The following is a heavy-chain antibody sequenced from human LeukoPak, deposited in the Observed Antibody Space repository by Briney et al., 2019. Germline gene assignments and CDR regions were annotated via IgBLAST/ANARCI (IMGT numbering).Heavy chain of an antibody. CDR1: GYLFTHYW. J-gene: IGHJ3*02. V-gene: IGHV5-51*01. CDR2: IDT. Sequence: GESLQISCKGSGYLFTHYWIGWVRQMPGKGLEWMGIIDTRYSPSFQGQVLISADKSISTAYLHWGSLKASDTAMYFCARRRSSTSDAVDIWGQGTMVTVS. CDR3: ARRRSSTSDAVDI.